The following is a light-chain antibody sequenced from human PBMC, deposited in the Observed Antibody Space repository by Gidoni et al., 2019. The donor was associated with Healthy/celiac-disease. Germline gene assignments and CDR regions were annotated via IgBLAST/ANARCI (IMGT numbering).Light chain of an antibody. CDR2: WAS. J-gene: IGKJ1*01. V-gene: IGKV4-1*01. Sequence: DIVMTQSPDSLAVSLGERATINCKSSQSVLYSSNNKNYLAWYQQKPGQPPKRLIYWASTRESGVPDRFSGSGSGTDFTLTISSMQDEDVAVYYCQQYYSTPQTFGQGTKVEIK. CDR3: QQYYSTPQT. CDR1: QSVLYSSNNKNY.